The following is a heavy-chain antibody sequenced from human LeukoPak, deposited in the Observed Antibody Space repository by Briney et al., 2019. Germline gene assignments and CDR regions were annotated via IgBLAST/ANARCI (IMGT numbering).Heavy chain of an antibody. Sequence: GGSLRLSCAASGFTLSSYGMSWVRQAPGKGLEWVSTISGSGGRTYYADSVKGRFTISRDNSKNTLYVQMNSLRAEDTAVYYCAKDGDDYYGSGSHVDYWGQGTLVTVSS. V-gene: IGHV3-23*01. CDR3: AKDGDDYYGSGSHVDY. CDR1: GFTLSSYG. J-gene: IGHJ4*02. CDR2: ISGSGGRT. D-gene: IGHD3-10*01.